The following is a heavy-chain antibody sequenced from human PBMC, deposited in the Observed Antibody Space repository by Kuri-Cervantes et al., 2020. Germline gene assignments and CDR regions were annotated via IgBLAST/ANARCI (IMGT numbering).Heavy chain of an antibody. V-gene: IGHV1-18*01. CDR1: GYTFTSYA. Sequence: ASVKVSCKASGYTFTSYAMHWVRQAPGQRLEWMGWISAYNGNTNYAQKLQGRVTMTTDTSTSTAYMELRSLRSDDTAVYYCARVRYYYGSGSEKFDYWGQGTLVTVSS. J-gene: IGHJ4*02. CDR2: ISAYNGNT. CDR3: ARVRYYYGSGSEKFDY. D-gene: IGHD3-10*01.